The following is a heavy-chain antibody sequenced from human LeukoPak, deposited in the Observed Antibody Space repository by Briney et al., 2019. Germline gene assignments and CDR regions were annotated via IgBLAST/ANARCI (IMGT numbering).Heavy chain of an antibody. J-gene: IGHJ4*02. D-gene: IGHD6-6*01. CDR2: IYYSGST. V-gene: IGHV4-39*07. CDR3: ARVKGTRYSSSSGPVDY. Sequence: SETLSLTCTVSGGSISSSSYYWGWIRQPPGKGLEWIGSIYYSGSTYYNPSLKSRVTISVDTSKNQFSLNLSSVTAADTAVYYCARVKGTRYSSSSGPVDYWGQGTLVTVSS. CDR1: GGSISSSSYY.